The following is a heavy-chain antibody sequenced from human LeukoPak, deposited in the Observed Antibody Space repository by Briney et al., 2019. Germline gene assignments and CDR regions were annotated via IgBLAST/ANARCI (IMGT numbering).Heavy chain of an antibody. CDR3: ARVEQWLVGAFDI. V-gene: IGHV3-9*01. CDR1: GFTFDDYA. CDR2: ISWNSGSI. D-gene: IGHD6-19*01. J-gene: IGHJ3*02. Sequence: GGSLRLSCAASGFTFDDYAMHWVRQAPGKGLEWVSGISWNSGSIGYADSVKGRFTISRDNSKNTLYLQMNSLRAEDTAVYYCARVEQWLVGAFDIWGQGTMVTVSS.